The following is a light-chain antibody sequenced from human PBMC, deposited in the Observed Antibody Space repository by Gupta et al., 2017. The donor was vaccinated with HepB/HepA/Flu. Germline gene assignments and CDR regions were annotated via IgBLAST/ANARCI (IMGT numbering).Light chain of an antibody. CDR3: QQHYSDPPS. V-gene: IGKV4-1*01. Sequence: DIVMTQSPDSLAVSLGERATINCKSSQSVFYTVNNKNYLVWYQQKPGQPPKLLINWASIRESGVPDRFSGSGSGTDFTLTNSSLQAEDVAVYYCQQHYSDPPSFGPGTQVDIK. CDR2: WAS. CDR1: QSVFYTVNNKNY. J-gene: IGKJ3*01.